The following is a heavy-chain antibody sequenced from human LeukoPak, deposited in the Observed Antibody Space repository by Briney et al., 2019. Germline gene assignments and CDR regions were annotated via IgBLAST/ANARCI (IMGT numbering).Heavy chain of an antibody. CDR2: INHSGST. CDR1: GGSFRGYY. CDR3: ARVGSSSWYYYYYGMDV. Sequence: SETLSLTCAVYGGSFRGYYWSWIRQPPGKGLEWIGEINHSGSTNYNPSLKSRVTISVDTSKNQFSLKLSSVTAADTAVYYCARVGSSSWYYYYYGMDVWGQGTTVTVSS. V-gene: IGHV4-34*01. J-gene: IGHJ6*02. D-gene: IGHD6-13*01.